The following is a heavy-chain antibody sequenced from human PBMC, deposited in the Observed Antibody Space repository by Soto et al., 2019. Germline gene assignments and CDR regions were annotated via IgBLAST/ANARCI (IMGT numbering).Heavy chain of an antibody. CDR2: INYIGRTT. J-gene: IGHJ6*04. Sequence: EVQLLESGGGLVQPGGSLRLSCETSGFTFSSYAMTWVRQAPGMGLEWVAVINYIGRTTFHAQSVRGRFTISRDNSMNTVFLQMDSLRAEDTAVYYCVKQRVSGKTYYYNMDVWGVGTTVIVSS. D-gene: IGHD3-10*01. CDR1: GFTFSSYA. CDR3: VKQRVSGKTYYYNMDV. V-gene: IGHV3-23*01.